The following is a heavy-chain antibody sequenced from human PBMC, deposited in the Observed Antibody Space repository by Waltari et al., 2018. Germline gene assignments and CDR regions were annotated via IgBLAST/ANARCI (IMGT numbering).Heavy chain of an antibody. CDR1: GGSISSYS. D-gene: IGHD2-15*01. V-gene: IGHV4-4*07. CDR2: IYASGDT. J-gene: IGHJ4*02. CDR3: ARHNLKNSGGWSGGY. Sequence: QVQLQESGPGLVKPSETLSLICTVPGGSISSYSWSWLRQPAGKGLEWIGRIYASGDTNYNPSLKSRVTMSVDTSKNQFSLKLTSVTAADTAVYYCARHNLKNSGGWSGGYWGQGTLVIVSS.